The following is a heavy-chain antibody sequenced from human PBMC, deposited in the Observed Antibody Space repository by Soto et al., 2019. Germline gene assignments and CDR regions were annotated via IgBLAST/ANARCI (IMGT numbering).Heavy chain of an antibody. D-gene: IGHD3-9*01. Sequence: ASVKVSCKASGYTFTSYAMHWVRQAPGQRLEWMGWINAGNGNTKYSQKFQGRVTITRDTSASTAYMELSSLRSEDTAVYYCACHPPNVLRYFDRNWFDPWGQGTLVTVSS. CDR3: ACHPPNVLRYFDRNWFDP. CDR1: GYTFTSYA. J-gene: IGHJ5*02. V-gene: IGHV1-3*01. CDR2: INAGNGNT.